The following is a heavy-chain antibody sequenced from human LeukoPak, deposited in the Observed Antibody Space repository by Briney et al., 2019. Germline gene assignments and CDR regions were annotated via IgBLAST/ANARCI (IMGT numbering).Heavy chain of an antibody. CDR1: GFTFSSYS. CDR2: ISSSSSYI. D-gene: IGHD3-3*01. J-gene: IGHJ6*02. CDR3: ARAGYDFWSGYYSRGNYYYYGMDV. V-gene: IGHV3-21*01. Sequence: GGSLRLSCAASGFTFSSYSMNWVRQAPGKGLEWVSSISSSSSYIYYADSVKGRFTISRDNAKNSLYLQMNSLRAEDTAVYYCARAGYDFWSGYYSRGNYYYYGMDVWGQGTTVTVSS.